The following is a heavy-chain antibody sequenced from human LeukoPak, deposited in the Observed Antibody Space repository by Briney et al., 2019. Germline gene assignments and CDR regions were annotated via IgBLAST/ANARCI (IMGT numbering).Heavy chain of an antibody. J-gene: IGHJ4*02. CDR1: GGSIGTYY. CDR3: ARDRHWTNDWVFDY. D-gene: IGHD1/OR15-1a*01. Sequence: SETLSLTCTVSGGSIGTYYWSWIRQPPGKGLEWIGYIYYNGYTDYNPSLKSRVTISLHTSKNQFFLKLSSVTAADTAVYYCARDRHWTNDWVFDYWGQGTLVTVSS. V-gene: IGHV4-59*01. CDR2: IYYNGYT.